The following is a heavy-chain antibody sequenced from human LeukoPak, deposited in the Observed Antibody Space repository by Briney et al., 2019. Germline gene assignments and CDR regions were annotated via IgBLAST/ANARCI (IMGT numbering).Heavy chain of an antibody. CDR1: GGSFSGYY. J-gene: IGHJ4*02. D-gene: IGHD3-3*01. Sequence: TSESLFLTCAVYGGSFSGYYWSWIRQPPGKGLEWIGEINHSGSTNYNPSLKSRVTISVDTSKNQFSLRLNSVTAADTAVYYCARGLWSVDLNYWGQGTLVTVSS. V-gene: IGHV4-34*01. CDR3: ARGLWSVDLNY. CDR2: INHSGST.